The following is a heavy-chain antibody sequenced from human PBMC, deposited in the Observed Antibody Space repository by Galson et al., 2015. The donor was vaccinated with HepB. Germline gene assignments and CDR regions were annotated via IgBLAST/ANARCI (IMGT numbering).Heavy chain of an antibody. CDR1: GFTFSSYS. CDR3: ARGARGYLWGSPVEMGYFDY. D-gene: IGHD3-16*01. Sequence: SLRLSCATSGFTFSSYSMSWIRQAPGKGLQWVSFISGTSDTIYYTDSVEGRFTISRDKSLYLQMNSLRAEDTAVYFCARGARGYLWGSPVEMGYFDYWGLGALVTVSS. V-gene: IGHV3-48*01. CDR2: ISGTSDTI. J-gene: IGHJ4*02.